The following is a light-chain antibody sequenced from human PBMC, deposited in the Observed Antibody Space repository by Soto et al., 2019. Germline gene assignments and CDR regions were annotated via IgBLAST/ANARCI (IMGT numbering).Light chain of an antibody. V-gene: IGKV3-20*01. J-gene: IGKJ5*01. CDR1: QSVNSH. Sequence: EIVLTQSPGTLSLSPWERATLSCRASQSVNSHLGWYQQQPGQAPRLLIYDASNRATGIPARFSGSGSGTDFTLTISRLEPEDFAVYYCQQYGSSPQITFGQGTRLEIK. CDR2: DAS. CDR3: QQYGSSPQIT.